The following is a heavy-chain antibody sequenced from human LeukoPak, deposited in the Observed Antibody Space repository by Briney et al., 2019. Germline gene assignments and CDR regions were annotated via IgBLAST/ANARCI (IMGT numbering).Heavy chain of an antibody. J-gene: IGHJ2*01. D-gene: IGHD3-9*01. Sequence: SQTLSLTCTVSGGSISSGDYYWSWIRQPPGKGLEWIGYIYYSGSTYYNPSLKSRVTISVDTSKNQFSLKLSSVTAADTAVYCCARGLRYFDWSHWYFDLWGRGTLVTVSS. CDR1: GGSISSGDYY. V-gene: IGHV4-30-4*01. CDR2: IYYSGST. CDR3: ARGLRYFDWSHWYFDL.